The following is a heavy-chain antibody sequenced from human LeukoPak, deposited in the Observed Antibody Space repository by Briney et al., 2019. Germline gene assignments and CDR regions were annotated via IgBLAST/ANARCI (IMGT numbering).Heavy chain of an antibody. CDR1: GGSFSGYY. Sequence: SETLSLTCAVYGGSFSGYYWTWIRQPPGKGLEWIGEINHSGSTNYNPSLKSRVTISVDTSKNHLSLKLNSVTAADTAVYYCARGPNIAVDDFDYWGQGTLVTVSS. CDR2: INHSGST. CDR3: ARGPNIAVDDFDY. J-gene: IGHJ4*02. V-gene: IGHV4-34*01. D-gene: IGHD6-19*01.